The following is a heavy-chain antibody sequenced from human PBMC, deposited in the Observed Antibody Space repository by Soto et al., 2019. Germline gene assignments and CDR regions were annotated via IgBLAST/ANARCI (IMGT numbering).Heavy chain of an antibody. J-gene: IGHJ6*03. Sequence: SETLSLTCAVYGGSFSGCYWSWIRQPPGKGLEWIGEINHSGSTNYNPSLKSRVTISVDTSKNQFSLKLSSVTAADTAVYYFARGMTTVTYYYYYYYLDVWGKGTTVTVSS. CDR3: ARGMTTVTYYYYYYYLDV. CDR1: GGSFSGCY. V-gene: IGHV4-34*01. CDR2: INHSGST. D-gene: IGHD4-17*01.